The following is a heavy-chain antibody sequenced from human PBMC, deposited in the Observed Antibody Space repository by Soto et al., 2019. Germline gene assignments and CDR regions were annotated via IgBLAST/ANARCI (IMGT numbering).Heavy chain of an antibody. CDR3: ARGRPGYDFWSGYPYYFDY. CDR2: INHSGST. D-gene: IGHD3-3*01. CDR1: GGSFSGYY. Sequence: SETLSLTCAVYGGSFSGYYWSWIRQPPGKGLEWIGEINHSGSTNYNPSLKSRVTISVDTSKNQFSLKLSSVTAADTAVYYCARGRPGYDFWSGYPYYFDYWGQGTLVTVSS. J-gene: IGHJ4*02. V-gene: IGHV4-34*01.